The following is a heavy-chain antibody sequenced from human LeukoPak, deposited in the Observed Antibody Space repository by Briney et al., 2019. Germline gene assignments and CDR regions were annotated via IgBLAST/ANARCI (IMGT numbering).Heavy chain of an antibody. J-gene: IGHJ4*02. CDR3: ARCLTMVRGVITYYFDY. V-gene: IGHV1-69*05. CDR2: IIPIFGTA. Sequence: SVKVSCKASGGTFSSYAISWVRQAPGQGLEWMGRIIPIFGTASYAQKFQGRVTITTGESTSTAYMELSSLRSEDTAVYYCARCLTMVRGVITYYFDYWGQGTLVTVSS. D-gene: IGHD3-10*01. CDR1: GGTFSSYA.